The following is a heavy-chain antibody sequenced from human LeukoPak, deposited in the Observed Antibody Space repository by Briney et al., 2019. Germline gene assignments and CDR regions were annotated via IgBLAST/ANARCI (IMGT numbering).Heavy chain of an antibody. CDR1: GFTFSSYA. Sequence: GGSLRLSCAASGFTFSSYAMSWVRQAPGKGLEWVSAISGSGGSTYYADSVKGRFTISRDNSKNTLYLQMNNLRAEDTAVYYCAKGLAVAGGEYWGQGTLVTVSS. V-gene: IGHV3-23*01. D-gene: IGHD6-19*01. CDR2: ISGSGGST. J-gene: IGHJ4*02. CDR3: AKGLAVAGGEY.